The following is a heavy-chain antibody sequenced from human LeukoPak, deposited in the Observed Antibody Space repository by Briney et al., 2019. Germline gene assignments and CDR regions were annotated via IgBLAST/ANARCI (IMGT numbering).Heavy chain of an antibody. D-gene: IGHD3-9*01. Sequence: ASVKVSCKASGYTFTGYNIHWVRQAPGQGLEWMGRIIPNSGGTSYAQKFQGRVTMTRDTSISTAYIELSRPRSDDTAVYYCARDLVYWGQGTLVTVSS. CDR1: GYTFTGYN. V-gene: IGHV1-2*06. CDR2: IIPNSGGT. J-gene: IGHJ4*02. CDR3: ARDLVY.